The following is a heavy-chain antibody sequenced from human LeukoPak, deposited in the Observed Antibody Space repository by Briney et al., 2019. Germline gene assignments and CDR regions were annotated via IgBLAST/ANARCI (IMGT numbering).Heavy chain of an antibody. CDR1: GFTFSSSA. CDR2: IISKTKNNAT. J-gene: IGHJ6*02. Sequence: GGSLRLSCAASGFTFSSSAMHWVRQASGKGLEWVGRIISKTKNNATAYAASVKGRFTIYRDDSKNTAYLQMNSLKTEDAAVYSCTRGSQSDAYDGMDVWGQGTPVTVSS. V-gene: IGHV3-73*01. CDR3: TRGSQSDAYDGMDV.